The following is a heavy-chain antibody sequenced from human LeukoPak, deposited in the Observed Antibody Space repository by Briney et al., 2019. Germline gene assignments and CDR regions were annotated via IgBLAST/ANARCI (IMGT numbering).Heavy chain of an antibody. CDR3: ARGYSGSLTHFDY. J-gene: IGHJ4*02. D-gene: IGHD1-26*01. V-gene: IGHV3-21*01. CDR1: GFTFSSYS. CDR2: ISSSSSYI. Sequence: PGGSLRLSCAAAGFTFSSYSMSWVRQAPGKGLEWVSSISSSSSYIYYADSVKGRFTISRDNAKNSLYLQMNSLRAEDTAVYYCARGYSGSLTHFDYWGQGTLVTVSS.